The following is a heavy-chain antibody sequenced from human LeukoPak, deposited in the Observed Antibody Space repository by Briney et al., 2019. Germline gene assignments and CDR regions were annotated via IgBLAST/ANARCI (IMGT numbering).Heavy chain of an antibody. J-gene: IGHJ3*02. CDR3: ARDSGIYGDIGDAFDI. CDR2: IYYSGST. D-gene: IGHD4-17*01. Sequence: SETLSLTCTVSGGSISSYYWSWIRQPPGKGLEWIGYIYYSGSTNYNPSLKSRVTISVDTSKNQFSLKLNSVTAADTAVYYCARDSGIYGDIGDAFDIWGQGTMVTVSS. V-gene: IGHV4-59*01. CDR1: GGSISSYY.